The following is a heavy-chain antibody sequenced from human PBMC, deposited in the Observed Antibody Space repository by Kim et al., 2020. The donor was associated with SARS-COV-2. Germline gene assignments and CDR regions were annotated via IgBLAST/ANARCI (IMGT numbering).Heavy chain of an antibody. D-gene: IGHD1-26*01. CDR3: AKDQYEQYSGSYLSYYGMDG. CDR2: ISWNSGSI. J-gene: IGHJ6*01. CDR1: GFTFDDYA. Sequence: GGSLRLSCAASGFTFDDYAMHWVRQAPGKGLEWVSGISWNSGSIGYADSVKGRFTISRDNAKNSLYLQMNSLRAEDTALYYCAKDQYEQYSGSYLSYYGMDGWGEASTLTVCS. V-gene: IGHV3-9*01.